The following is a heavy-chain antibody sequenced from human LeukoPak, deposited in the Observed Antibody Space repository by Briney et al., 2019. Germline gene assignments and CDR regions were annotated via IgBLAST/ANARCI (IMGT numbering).Heavy chain of an antibody. V-gene: IGHV3-74*01. CDR3: AREHGLDV. Sequence: GGSLRLSCAASGFTFSSYAMSWVRQAPGKGLVWVSHINSDGSNRGYADSVKGRFTISRDNAKNTLYLQMNSLRAEDTAVYYCAREHGLDVWGQGTTVTVSS. J-gene: IGHJ6*02. CDR1: GFTFSSYA. CDR2: INSDGSNR.